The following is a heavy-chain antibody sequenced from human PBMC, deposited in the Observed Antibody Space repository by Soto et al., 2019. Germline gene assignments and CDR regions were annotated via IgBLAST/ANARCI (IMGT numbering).Heavy chain of an antibody. J-gene: IGHJ3*02. CDR2: ISYDGSKK. D-gene: IGHD5-18*01. Sequence: QVQLVESGGGVVQPGRSLRLSCAASGFTFSSYGMHWVRQAPGKGLEWVAVISYDGSKKYYGDSVKGRFTISRDNSKKTLYLQMNSLRAADTAVYYCVKDQSLRQLWLDPEACDIWGQGTMVTVSS. CDR1: GFTFSSYG. CDR3: VKDQSLRQLWLDPEACDI. V-gene: IGHV3-30*18.